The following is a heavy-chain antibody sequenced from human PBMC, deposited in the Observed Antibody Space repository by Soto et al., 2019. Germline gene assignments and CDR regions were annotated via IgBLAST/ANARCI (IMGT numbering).Heavy chain of an antibody. V-gene: IGHV3-21*01. CDR2: ISSTTSYI. Sequence: GGSLRLCCAASGFTFSDYTMSWVRQAPGKGLEWVSSISSTTSYINYADSVKGRFTISRDSAKNSVYLQMNGLRAEDTAVYYCARVIIATGGRGPDYWGQGTLVTVSS. CDR3: ARVIIATGGRGPDY. J-gene: IGHJ4*02. D-gene: IGHD1-1*01. CDR1: GFTFSDYT.